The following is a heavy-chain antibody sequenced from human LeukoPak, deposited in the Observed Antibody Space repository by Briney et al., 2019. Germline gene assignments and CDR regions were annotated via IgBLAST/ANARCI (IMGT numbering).Heavy chain of an antibody. CDR1: GGSISSYY. D-gene: IGHD5-18*01. Sequence: SETLSLTCTVSGGSISSYYWSWIRQPPGKGLEWIGYIYYIGSTNYNPSLKSRVTIAVDTSRNQFSLKLSSVTAADTAVYYCAGSSYSYGGGIWFDPWGQGTLVTVSS. CDR3: AGSSYSYGGGIWFDP. CDR2: IYYIGST. V-gene: IGHV4-59*01. J-gene: IGHJ5*02.